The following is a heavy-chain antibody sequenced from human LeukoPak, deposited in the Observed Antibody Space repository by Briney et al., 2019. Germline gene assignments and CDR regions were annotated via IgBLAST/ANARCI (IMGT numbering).Heavy chain of an antibody. V-gene: IGHV4-34*01. J-gene: IGHJ5*02. CDR2: INHSGST. CDR1: GGSFSGYY. Sequence: SETLSLTCAVYGGSFSGYYWSWIRQPPGKGLEWIGEINHSGSTTYNPSLKSRVTISVDTSKNQFSLKLSSVTAADTAVYYCARDRNRVGATATWGQGTLVTVSS. D-gene: IGHD1-26*01. CDR3: ARDRNRVGATAT.